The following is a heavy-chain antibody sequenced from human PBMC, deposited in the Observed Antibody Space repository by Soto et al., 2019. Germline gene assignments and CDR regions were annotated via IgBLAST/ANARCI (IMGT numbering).Heavy chain of an antibody. Sequence: GGSLRLSCEASGFTFSSFAMSWVRQAPGKGLEWVSAISGSGGSTYYPDSGKGRFTISRDNSKNTLYLQMNSLRAEDTAVYYCAKDQEYDYIWGSYRHPDAFDIWGQGTMVTVSS. CDR1: GFTFSSFA. J-gene: IGHJ3*02. V-gene: IGHV3-23*01. CDR3: AKDQEYDYIWGSYRHPDAFDI. D-gene: IGHD3-16*02. CDR2: ISGSGGST.